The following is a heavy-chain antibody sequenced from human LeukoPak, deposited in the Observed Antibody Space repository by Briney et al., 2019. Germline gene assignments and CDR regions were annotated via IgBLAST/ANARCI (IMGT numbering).Heavy chain of an antibody. CDR3: SRALLPSGAWDHFYHNDV. Sequence: SVTLTCNASGSTFSTYGISLVRQPPGQGLERMGGTTPIFGIANTAHKYHGRVRITTDKSTSKAYMDLSRQSSEDTATDDYSRALLPSGAWDHFYHNDVWGKGTTVTVSS. CDR1: GSTFSTYG. D-gene: IGHD1-26*01. CDR2: TTPIFGIA. J-gene: IGHJ6*03. V-gene: IGHV1-69*10.